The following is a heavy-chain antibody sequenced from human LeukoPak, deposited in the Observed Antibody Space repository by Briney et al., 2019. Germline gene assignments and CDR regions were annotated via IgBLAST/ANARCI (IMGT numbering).Heavy chain of an antibody. CDR3: ARELRAYYYYMDV. V-gene: IGHV4-59*01. J-gene: IGHJ6*03. CDR1: GGSISSDY. Sequence: SETLSLTCTVSGGSISSDYWSWIRQPPGKGLEWIGYIYYSGSTNYNPSLKSRVTISVDTSRNQFSLKLSSVTAADTAVYYCARELRAYYYYMDVWGKGTTVTVSS. D-gene: IGHD4-17*01. CDR2: IYYSGST.